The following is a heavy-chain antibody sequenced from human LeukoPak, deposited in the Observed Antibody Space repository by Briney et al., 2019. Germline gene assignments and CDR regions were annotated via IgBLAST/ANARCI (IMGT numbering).Heavy chain of an antibody. CDR1: GFTFSSYW. CDR2: INTDGSST. V-gene: IGHV3-74*01. D-gene: IGHD1-26*01. CDR3: ATGRGTPLGF. J-gene: IGHJ4*02. Sequence: GGSLRLSCAASGFTFSSYWMHWVRQAPGKGLVWVSRINTDGSSTNYADSVKGRFTVSRDNTKNTLYLQMNSLRAEDTAVYHCATGRGTPLGFWGQGALVTVSS.